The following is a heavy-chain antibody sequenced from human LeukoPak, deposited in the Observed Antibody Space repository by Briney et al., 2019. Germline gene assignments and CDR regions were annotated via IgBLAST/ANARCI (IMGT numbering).Heavy chain of an antibody. CDR3: ARGSGSYSVDY. CDR1: GGSFSGYY. Sequence: SETLSLTCAVFGGSFSGYYCNWIRQPPGKGLEWIGEINHSGSTNYNPSLKSRVTISVDTSKNQFSLKLSSVTAADTAVYYCARGSGSYSVDYWGQGTLVTVSS. V-gene: IGHV4-34*01. D-gene: IGHD1-26*01. CDR2: INHSGST. J-gene: IGHJ4*02.